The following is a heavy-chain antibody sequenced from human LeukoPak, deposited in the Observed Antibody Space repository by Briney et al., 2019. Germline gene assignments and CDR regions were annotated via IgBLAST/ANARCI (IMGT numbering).Heavy chain of an antibody. Sequence: GGSLRLSCAASGFTFSSYAMGWVRQAPGKGLEWVSAISGSGGSTYYADSVKGRFTISRDNSKNTLYLQMNSLRAEDTAVYYCAKGVARGSGLYYYYGMDVWGQGTTVTVSS. J-gene: IGHJ6*02. CDR1: GFTFSSYA. CDR2: ISGSGGST. D-gene: IGHD3-10*01. V-gene: IGHV3-23*01. CDR3: AKGVARGSGLYYYYGMDV.